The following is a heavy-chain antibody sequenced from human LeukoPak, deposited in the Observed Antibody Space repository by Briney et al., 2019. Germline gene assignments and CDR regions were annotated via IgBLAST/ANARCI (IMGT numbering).Heavy chain of an antibody. CDR1: GGSISSYY. V-gene: IGHV4-59*01. D-gene: IGHD5-24*01. CDR3: ARDGRDDYNYAFDY. Sequence: SETLSLTCTVSGGSISSYYWSWIRQPPGKGLEWIGYIYYSGSTNYNPSLKSRVTISVDTSKNQFSLKLSSVTAADTAVYYCARDGRDDYNYAFDYWGQGTLVTVSS. CDR2: IYYSGST. J-gene: IGHJ4*02.